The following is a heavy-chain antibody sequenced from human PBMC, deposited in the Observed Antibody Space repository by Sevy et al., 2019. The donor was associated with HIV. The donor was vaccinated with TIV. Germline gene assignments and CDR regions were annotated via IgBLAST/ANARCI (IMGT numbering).Heavy chain of an antibody. CDR3: ARVQASTDYYDSSSYSPFDY. D-gene: IGHD3-22*01. V-gene: IGHV3-74*01. CDR2: INSDGSST. Sequence: GGSLRLSCAASGFTFSSYWMHWVRQAPGKGLVWVSRINSDGSSTSYADSVKGRFTISRDNAKNTLYLQMNSLRAEDTAVYFCARVQASTDYYDSSSYSPFDYWGQGTLVTVSS. J-gene: IGHJ4*02. CDR1: GFTFSSYW.